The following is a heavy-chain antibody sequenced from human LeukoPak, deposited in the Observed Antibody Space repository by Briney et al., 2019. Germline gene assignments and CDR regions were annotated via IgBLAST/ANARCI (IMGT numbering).Heavy chain of an antibody. CDR3: TREYDYVWRSYRYYFDY. CDR1: GYSISDGYY. V-gene: IGHV4-38-2*02. CDR2: IYHSGST. Sequence: SETLSLTCAVSGYSISDGYYWGWIRQPPGKGLEWIGSIYHSGSTYYNPSLKSRVTISVDTSKNQFSLKLSSVTAADTAVYYCTREYDYVWRSYRYYFDYWGQGTLVTVSS. J-gene: IGHJ4*02. D-gene: IGHD3-16*02.